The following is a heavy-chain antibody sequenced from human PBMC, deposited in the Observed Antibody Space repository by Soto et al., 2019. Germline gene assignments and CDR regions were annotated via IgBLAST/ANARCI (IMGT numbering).Heavy chain of an antibody. CDR1: GYTFTSYG. CDR3: ARTYYYDSSGPRMSDAFDI. V-gene: IGHV1-18*01. CDR2: ISAYNGNT. J-gene: IGHJ3*02. Sequence: ASVKVSCTASGYTFTSYGISWVRQAPGQGLEWMGWISAYNGNTNYAQKLQGRVTMTTDTSTSTAYMELRSLRSDDTAVYYCARTYYYDSSGPRMSDAFDIWGQGTMVTVSS. D-gene: IGHD3-22*01.